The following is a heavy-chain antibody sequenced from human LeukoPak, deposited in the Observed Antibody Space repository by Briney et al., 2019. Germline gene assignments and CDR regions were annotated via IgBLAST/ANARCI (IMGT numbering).Heavy chain of an antibody. Sequence: PGRSLRLSCAASGFTFSSYGMHWVRQAPGKGLEWVALIGYDETNEYYADSVKGRFTISRDNSKNTLYLQMKSLRAEDTAVYYCARDFYCSRTSCYAPSFDYWGQGTLVTVSS. CDR3: ARDFYCSRTSCYAPSFDY. CDR1: GFTFSSYG. J-gene: IGHJ4*02. D-gene: IGHD2-2*01. CDR2: IGYDETNE. V-gene: IGHV3-33*01.